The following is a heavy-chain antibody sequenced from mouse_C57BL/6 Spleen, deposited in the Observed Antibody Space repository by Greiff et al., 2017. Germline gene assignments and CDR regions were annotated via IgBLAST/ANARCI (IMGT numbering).Heavy chain of an antibody. CDR1: GYTFTDYE. V-gene: IGHV1-15*01. D-gene: IGHD4-1*01. Sequence: VQLQQSGAELVRPGASVTLSCKASGYTFTDYEMHWVKQTPVHGLEWIGAIDPETGGTAYNQKFKGKAILTADKSSSTAYMELRSLTSEDSAVYYSTTDWDGDYWGQGTSVTVSS. J-gene: IGHJ4*01. CDR2: IDPETGGT. CDR3: TTDWDGDY.